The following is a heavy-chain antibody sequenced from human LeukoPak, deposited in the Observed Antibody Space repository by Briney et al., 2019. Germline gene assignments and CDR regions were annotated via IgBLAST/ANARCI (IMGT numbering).Heavy chain of an antibody. CDR2: INHSGST. CDR3: ARQGRADYDFWSGYPLGGYGMDV. D-gene: IGHD3-3*01. J-gene: IGHJ6*02. Sequence: KPSETLSLTCAVYGGSFSGYYWSWIRQPPGKGLEWIGEINHSGSTNYNPSLKSRVTISVDTSKNQFSLKLSSVTAADTAVYYCARQGRADYDFWSGYPLGGYGMDVWGQGTTVTVSS. V-gene: IGHV4-34*01. CDR1: GGSFSGYY.